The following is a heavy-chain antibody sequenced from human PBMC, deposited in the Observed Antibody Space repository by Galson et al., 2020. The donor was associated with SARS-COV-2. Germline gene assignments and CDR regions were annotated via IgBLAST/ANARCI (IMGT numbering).Heavy chain of an antibody. CDR1: GFTFSSYS. V-gene: IGHV3-21*06. D-gene: IGHD3-10*02. J-gene: IGHJ6*02. Sequence: GESLKISCAVSGFTFSSYSMNWVRQAPGRGLEWVSAISSGSDYIYEADSVKGRFTISRDNGKNSLYLQMNSLRAEDTAVYYCARDASWAMFALAVWGQGPPVAVSS. CDR2: ISSGSDYI. CDR3: ARDASWAMFALAV.